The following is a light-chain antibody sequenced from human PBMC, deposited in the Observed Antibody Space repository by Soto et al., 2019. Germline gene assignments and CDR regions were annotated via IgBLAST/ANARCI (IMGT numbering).Light chain of an antibody. CDR3: HSYDSSLSASV. J-gene: IGLJ1*01. CDR2: GTT. Sequence: QPVLTQTPSVSGAPGQRVTISCTGRSSNIGAGYDVHWYQHLPGTAPKLLIYGTTNRPSGVPDRFSGSKSGISASLAITGLQAEDEADYYCHSYDSSLSASVFGAGTKVTVL. CDR1: SSNIGAGYD. V-gene: IGLV1-40*01.